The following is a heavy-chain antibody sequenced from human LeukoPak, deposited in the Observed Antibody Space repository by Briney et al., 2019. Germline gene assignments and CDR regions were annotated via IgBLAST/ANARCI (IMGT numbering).Heavy chain of an antibody. CDR2: IYPGDSDT. Sequence: GESLKISCKGSGYSFSSYWIGWVRQMPGKGLEWMGIIYPGDSDTRYSTSFQGQVAISAARSINTAYLQWSSLKASDPAMYYCASPKGVTMVRGSIGGYAFDIWGQGTMVTVSS. CDR3: ASPKGVTMVRGSIGGYAFDI. J-gene: IGHJ3*02. CDR1: GYSFSSYW. V-gene: IGHV5-51*01. D-gene: IGHD3-10*01.